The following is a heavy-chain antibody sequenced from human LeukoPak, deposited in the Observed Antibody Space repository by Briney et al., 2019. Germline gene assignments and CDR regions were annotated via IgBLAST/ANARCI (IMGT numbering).Heavy chain of an antibody. CDR3: ARPPDTAMVAHYDAFDI. D-gene: IGHD5-18*01. Sequence: ASVKVSCKASGGTFSSYAISWVRQAPGQGLEWMGGIIPIFGTANYAQKFQGRVTITADESTSTAYMELSSLRSEDTAVYYCARPPDTAMVAHYDAFDIWGQGTMVTVSS. CDR1: GGTFSSYA. V-gene: IGHV1-69*13. CDR2: IIPIFGTA. J-gene: IGHJ3*02.